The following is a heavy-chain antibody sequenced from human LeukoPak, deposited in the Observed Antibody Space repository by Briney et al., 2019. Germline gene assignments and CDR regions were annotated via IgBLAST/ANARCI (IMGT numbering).Heavy chain of an antibody. CDR2: IIPIFGTA. CDR1: GGTFSSYA. D-gene: IGHD3-22*01. V-gene: IGHV1-69*13. Sequence: SVKVSCKASGGTFSSYAISWVRQAPGQGLEWMGGIIPIFGTANYAQKFQGRVTITADESTSTAYMELSSLRSEDTAVYYCAREDYYDSSGYPDYWGQGTLVTVSS. CDR3: AREDYYDSSGYPDY. J-gene: IGHJ4*02.